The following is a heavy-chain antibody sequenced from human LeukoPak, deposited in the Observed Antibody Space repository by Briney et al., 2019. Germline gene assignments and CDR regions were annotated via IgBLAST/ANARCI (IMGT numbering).Heavy chain of an antibody. CDR3: ARWTVYSSGDDAFDI. CDR2: IDYRGST. J-gene: IGHJ3*02. CDR1: GGSISSYY. V-gene: IGHV4-59*12. D-gene: IGHD6-25*01. Sequence: SETLSLTCTVAGGSISSYYWSWIRQPPGKGLEWIAYIDYRGSTTYNPSLKSRVTISVDTSKNQFSLKLSSVTAADTAVYYCARWTVYSSGDDAFDIWGQGTMVTVSS.